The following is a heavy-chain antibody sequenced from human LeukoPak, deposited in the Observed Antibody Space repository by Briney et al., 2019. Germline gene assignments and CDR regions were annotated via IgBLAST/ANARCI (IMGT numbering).Heavy chain of an antibody. CDR2: ISYDGSNK. CDR3: AREWLALDY. J-gene: IGHJ4*02. CDR1: GFTFSSYA. Sequence: PGRSLRLSCAASGFTFSSYAMHWVRQAPGKGLEWVAVISYDGSNKYYADSVKGRFTISRDNSKNTLYLQMNSLRAEDTAVYYCAREWLALDYWGQGTLVTVSS. D-gene: IGHD6-19*01. V-gene: IGHV3-30-3*01.